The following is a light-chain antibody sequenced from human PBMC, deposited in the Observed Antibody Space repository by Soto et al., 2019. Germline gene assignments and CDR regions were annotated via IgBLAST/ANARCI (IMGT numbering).Light chain of an antibody. CDR3: SSYTSSSTLV. CDR1: SSDVGGYNY. J-gene: IGLJ1*01. Sequence: QSALTQPASVSGSPGQSITISCTGTSSDVGGYNYVSWNQQHPGKAPKLMIYEVSNRPSGVSNRFSGSKSGNTASLTISGLQAEDEAAYYCSSYTSSSTLVFGTGTKLTVL. V-gene: IGLV2-14*01. CDR2: EVS.